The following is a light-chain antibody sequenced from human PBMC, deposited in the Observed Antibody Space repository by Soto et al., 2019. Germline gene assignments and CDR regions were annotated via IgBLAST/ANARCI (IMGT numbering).Light chain of an antibody. J-gene: IGLJ2*01. CDR3: SSFTISSTVV. CDR2: EVS. V-gene: IGLV2-14*01. Sequence: SVLSQPASVSGSPGQSITISCTGTSSDVGGYDYVSWYQQHPGKAPKLKIYEVSNRPSGVSNRFSGSKSGNTASLTISGLQAEDEADYYCSSFTISSTVVFGGGTKLTVL. CDR1: SSDVGGYDY.